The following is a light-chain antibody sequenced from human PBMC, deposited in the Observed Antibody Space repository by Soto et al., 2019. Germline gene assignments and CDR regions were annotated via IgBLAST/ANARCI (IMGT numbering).Light chain of an antibody. J-gene: IGKJ4*01. CDR1: QGISRY. CDR2: AAS. Sequence: IQLTQSPSSLSASVGDSVTITCRASQGISRYLSWYQQKPGRAPKLLISAASTLQSGVPARFSGSGSGTDFTLSITSLQPEDFATYYCQQPNTYPVTFGGGTKVDIK. V-gene: IGKV1-9*01. CDR3: QQPNTYPVT.